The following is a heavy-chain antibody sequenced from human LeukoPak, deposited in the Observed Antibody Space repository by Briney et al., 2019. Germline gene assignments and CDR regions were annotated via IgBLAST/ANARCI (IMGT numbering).Heavy chain of an antibody. CDR2: INPSGGST. CDR3: AREAVLRFLEWLATPYQFDY. V-gene: IGHV1-46*03. CDR1: GYTCTSYY. D-gene: IGHD3-3*01. Sequence: ASVKVSCKASGYTCTSYYMHWVRQAPGQGLEWMGIINPSGGSTSYAQKFQGRVTMTRDTSTSTVYMELSSLRSEDTAVYYCAREAVLRFLEWLATPYQFDYWGQGTLVTVSS. J-gene: IGHJ4*02.